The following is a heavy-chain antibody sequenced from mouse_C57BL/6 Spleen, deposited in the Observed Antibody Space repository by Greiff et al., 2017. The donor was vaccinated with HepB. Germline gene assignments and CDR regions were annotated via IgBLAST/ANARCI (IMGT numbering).Heavy chain of an antibody. CDR3: ARARDYSNYGYFDV. V-gene: IGHV1-55*01. J-gene: IGHJ1*03. CDR1: GYTFTSYW. Sequence: VQLQQPGAELVKPGASVKMSCKASGYTFTSYWITWVKQRPGQGLEWIGDIYPGSGSTNYNEKFKSKATLTVDTSSSTAYMQLSSLTSEDSAVYYCARARDYSNYGYFDVWGTGTTVTVSS. D-gene: IGHD2-5*01. CDR2: IYPGSGST.